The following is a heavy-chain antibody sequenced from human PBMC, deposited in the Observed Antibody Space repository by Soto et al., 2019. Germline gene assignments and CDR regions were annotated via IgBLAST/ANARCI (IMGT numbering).Heavy chain of an antibody. CDR2: ISRSGDST. Sequence: GGSLRLSGETSGFSLTSHAISWVRQAPGMGLEWVSAISRSGDSTYYGASVKGRFIVSRDNSKNIVYLQMKKLRVEDTAVYYCARDTPRHDFWSGYSDSWGQGTLVTVSS. V-gene: IGHV3-23*01. D-gene: IGHD3-3*01. CDR3: ARDTPRHDFWSGYSDS. J-gene: IGHJ4*02. CDR1: GFSLTSHA.